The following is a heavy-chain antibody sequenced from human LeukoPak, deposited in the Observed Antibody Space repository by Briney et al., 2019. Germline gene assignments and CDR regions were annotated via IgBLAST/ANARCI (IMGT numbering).Heavy chain of an antibody. V-gene: IGHV1-2*02. J-gene: IGHJ3*02. Sequence: ASVKVSCKASGYTFTGYYMHWVRQAPGQGLEWMGWINPNSGGTNYAQKLQGRVTMTTDTSTNTAYMELRSLRSDGTAVYYCAIMGPSDAFDIWGQGTMVTVSS. D-gene: IGHD2-8*01. CDR1: GYTFTGYY. CDR3: AIMGPSDAFDI. CDR2: INPNSGGT.